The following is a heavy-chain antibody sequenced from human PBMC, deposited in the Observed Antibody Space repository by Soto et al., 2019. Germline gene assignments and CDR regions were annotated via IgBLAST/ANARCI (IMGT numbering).Heavy chain of an antibody. CDR3: ARARPITMIVVDNYWFDP. V-gene: IGHV4-34*01. CDR2: INHSGST. D-gene: IGHD3-22*01. J-gene: IGHJ5*02. CDR1: GGSISSYY. Sequence: SETLSLTCTVSGGSISSYYWSWIRQPPGKGLEWIGEINHSGSTNYNPSLKSRVTISVDTSKNQFSLKLSSVTAADTAVYYCARARPITMIVVDNYWFDPWGQGTLVTVSS.